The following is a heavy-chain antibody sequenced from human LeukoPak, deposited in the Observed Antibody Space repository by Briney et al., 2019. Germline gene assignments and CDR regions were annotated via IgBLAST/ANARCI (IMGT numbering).Heavy chain of an antibody. V-gene: IGHV4-34*01. CDR1: GGSFTKHQ. J-gene: IGHJ4*02. CDR3: AKGYNYGPFDY. Sequence: PSETLSLTCAVYGGSFTKHQWSWIRQPPGKGLEWIGAINDGGSTNYNPSLKSRVTISVDTSKNQISLKLSSVTAADTAVYYCAKGYNYGPFDYWGQGTLVTVSS. CDR2: INDGGST. D-gene: IGHD5-18*01.